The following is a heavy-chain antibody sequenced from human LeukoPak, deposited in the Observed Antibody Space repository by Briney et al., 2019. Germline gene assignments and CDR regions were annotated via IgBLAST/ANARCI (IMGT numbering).Heavy chain of an antibody. D-gene: IGHD4-17*01. CDR3: SRTTVTNDAFDI. Sequence: PGGSLRLSCVASGFTVSSNYISWVRQAPGKGLEWVSIIYSGGTTYYADSVKGRFTISRDNSKNTLYLQMNSLRAEDTAVYYCSRTTVTNDAFDIWGQGTMVTVSS. CDR2: IYSGGTT. V-gene: IGHV3-53*01. CDR1: GFTVSSNY. J-gene: IGHJ3*02.